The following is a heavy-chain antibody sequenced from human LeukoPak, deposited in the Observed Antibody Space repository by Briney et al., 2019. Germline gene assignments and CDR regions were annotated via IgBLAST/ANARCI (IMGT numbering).Heavy chain of an antibody. J-gene: IGHJ4*02. CDR1: GFTFSTYA. D-gene: IGHD2-2*01. V-gene: IGHV3-23*01. CDR2: ICGSDGSR. Sequence: GGSLRLSCAASGFTFSTYAMSWVRQAPGKGLEWVSAICGSDGSRYYADSAKGRFTISRDNSKNTLYLQVNSLRGEDTAVYYCAKGGSPSCYSSSGYWGQGTLVTVSS. CDR3: AKGGSPSCYSSSGY.